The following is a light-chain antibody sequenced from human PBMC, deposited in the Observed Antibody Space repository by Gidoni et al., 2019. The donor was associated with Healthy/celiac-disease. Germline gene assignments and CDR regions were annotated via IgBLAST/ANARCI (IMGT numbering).Light chain of an antibody. CDR3: QQNGSSPLT. V-gene: IGKV3-20*01. CDR1: QSVSSSY. Sequence: PGTLSLSPGERATLSCRASQSVSSSYLAWYQQKPGQAHRRLVYGASSRATGIPDRFSGSGSGTDFTRTISRLEPEDFAVYYCQQNGSSPLTFGGGTKVEIK. CDR2: GAS. J-gene: IGKJ4*01.